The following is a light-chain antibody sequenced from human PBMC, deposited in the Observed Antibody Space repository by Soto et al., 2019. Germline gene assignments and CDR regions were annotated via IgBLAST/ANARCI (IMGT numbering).Light chain of an antibody. CDR3: QHYNSYPWT. CDR2: GAS. J-gene: IGKJ1*01. Sequence: EIVMTQSPATLSVSPGERATLSCRASQSVSNNLAWYQQKPGQAPRLLISGASSRATGIPDRFSGSGSGTEFTLTISSLQPGDFATYYCQHYNSYPWTFGQGTKVDIK. V-gene: IGKV3D-15*01. CDR1: QSVSNN.